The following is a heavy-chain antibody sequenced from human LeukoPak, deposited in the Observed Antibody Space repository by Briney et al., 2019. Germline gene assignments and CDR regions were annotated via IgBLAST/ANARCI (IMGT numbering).Heavy chain of an antibody. CDR3: ARDFSSSYDILTGYYIGLAFDI. CDR2: INSDGSST. Sequence: GGSLRPSCAAPGFTFSSYWMHWVRQAPGKGLVWVSRINSDGSSTSYADSVKGRFTISRDNAKNTLYLQMNSLRAEDTAVYYCARDFSSSYDILTGYYIGLAFDIWGQGTMVTVSS. CDR1: GFTFSSYW. J-gene: IGHJ3*02. D-gene: IGHD3-9*01. V-gene: IGHV3-74*01.